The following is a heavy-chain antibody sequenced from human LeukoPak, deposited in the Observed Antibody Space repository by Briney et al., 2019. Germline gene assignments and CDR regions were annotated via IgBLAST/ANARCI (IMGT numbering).Heavy chain of an antibody. CDR3: AKAGYSSSWFREFDC. CDR1: GFTFSRLA. Sequence: PGGSLRLSCAASGFTFSRLAMTWVRQAPGKGLEWVSTISASGPYYADAVRGRFTISRDNSKNTLYLQMNSLRAEDTAVYYCAKAGYSSSWFREFDCWGQGTLVTVSS. V-gene: IGHV3-23*01. CDR2: ISASGP. D-gene: IGHD6-13*01. J-gene: IGHJ4*02.